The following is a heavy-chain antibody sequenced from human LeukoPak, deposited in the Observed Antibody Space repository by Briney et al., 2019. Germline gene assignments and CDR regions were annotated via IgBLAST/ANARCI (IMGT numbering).Heavy chain of an antibody. J-gene: IGHJ4*02. D-gene: IGHD6-19*01. CDR3: ARVSAVAGAFSY. V-gene: IGHV1-18*01. Sequence: ASVKVSCKASGYTFTTHAMNWVRQAPGQGLEWLGWIAVYNGDTNYAQKFQGRVTLTTDTSTNTAYMELTSLTSDDTAVYYCARVSAVAGAFSYWGQGTLVTVSS. CDR2: IAVYNGDT. CDR1: GYTFTTHA.